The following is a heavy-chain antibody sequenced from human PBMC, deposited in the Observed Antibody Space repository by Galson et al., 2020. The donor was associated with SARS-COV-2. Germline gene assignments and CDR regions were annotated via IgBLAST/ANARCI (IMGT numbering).Heavy chain of an antibody. CDR1: GYTFTSHY. J-gene: IGHJ6*03. D-gene: IGHD1-26*01. V-gene: IGHV1-46*03. CDR3: SRDPNGSFYPESHFYYMDV. Sequence: ASVKVSCKASGYTFTSHYIHWVRQAPGQGLEWMGIINPTGGGTDYAQKFQGRVTMTSDTSTTTVYMELSSLRSEDTAVYYCSRDPNGSFYPESHFYYMDVWGKGTTVTISS. CDR2: INPTGGGT.